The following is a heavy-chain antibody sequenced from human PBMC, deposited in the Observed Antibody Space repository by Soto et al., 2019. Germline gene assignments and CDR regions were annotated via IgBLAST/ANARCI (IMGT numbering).Heavy chain of an antibody. CDR1: GGTSTRYA. Sequence: QERLVQSGAEVRKPGSSVKVSCKVTGGTSTRYAINWVRQAPGQGLEWMGGIVPMFGTSKYAQSFQGRVTITADKSTSTASLELSSLRSDDTAVYYCAREGRGKKAGYNGLVSLGYWGQGTLVTVSS. J-gene: IGHJ4*02. CDR3: AREGRGKKAGYNGLVSLGY. V-gene: IGHV1-69*06. D-gene: IGHD2-2*02. CDR2: IVPMFGTS.